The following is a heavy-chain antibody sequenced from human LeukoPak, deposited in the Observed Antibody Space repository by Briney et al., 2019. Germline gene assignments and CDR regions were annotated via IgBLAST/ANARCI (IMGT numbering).Heavy chain of an antibody. CDR1: GFAFSSYG. V-gene: IGHV3-33*06. J-gene: IGHJ4*02. CDR2: IWYDGSNK. CDR3: AKDRGYDFWSGYLDY. Sequence: GGSLRLSGAASGFAFSSYGMHWVRQAPGKGLEWVAVIWYDGSNKYYADSVKGRFTISRDNSKNTLYLQMNSLRAEDTAVYYCAKDRGYDFWSGYLDYWGQGTLVTVSS. D-gene: IGHD3-3*01.